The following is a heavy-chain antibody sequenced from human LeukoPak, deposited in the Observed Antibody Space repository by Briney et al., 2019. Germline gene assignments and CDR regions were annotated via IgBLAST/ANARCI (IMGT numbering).Heavy chain of an antibody. CDR1: GFTFTNYA. CDR2: ISSDGRDK. CDR3: ARDRDIGAAGYYFGY. V-gene: IGHV3-30*04. Sequence: PGGSLRLSCAASGFTFTNYAMHWVRQAPGKGLQWVAVISSDGRDKYFADSVKGRFTISRDNSENTLSLQMNSLRAEDTAVYYCARDRDIGAAGYYFGYWGQGSLVTVSS. D-gene: IGHD6-13*01. J-gene: IGHJ4*02.